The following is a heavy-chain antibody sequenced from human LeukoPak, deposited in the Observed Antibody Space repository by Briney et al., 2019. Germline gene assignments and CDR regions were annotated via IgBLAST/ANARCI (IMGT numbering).Heavy chain of an antibody. CDR1: GFTFSSYS. CDR2: ISSSSSTI. D-gene: IGHD1-26*01. CDR3: ARDRGGSYSAIDY. Sequence: GGSLRLSCAASGFTFSSYSMDWVRQAPGKGLEWVSFISSSSSTIYYADSVKGRFTISRDNAKNSLYLQMNSLRAEDTAVYYCARDRGGSYSAIDYWGQGTLVTVSS. V-gene: IGHV3-48*04. J-gene: IGHJ4*02.